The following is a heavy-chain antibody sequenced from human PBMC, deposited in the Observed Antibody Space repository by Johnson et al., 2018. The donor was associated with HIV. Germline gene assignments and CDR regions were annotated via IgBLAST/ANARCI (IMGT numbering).Heavy chain of an antibody. V-gene: IGHV3-30*04. D-gene: IGHD3-3*01. Sequence: QEKLVESGGGVVQPGRSLRLSCAVSGFTFSSYAMHWVRQAPGKGLEWVALISYDGSNKYYADSVKGRFTISRDNSKNTLYLQMNSLETEDTAMYYCAREGGDGFLEWLYTFDIWGQGTMVTVSS. CDR1: GFTFSSYA. J-gene: IGHJ3*02. CDR3: AREGGDGFLEWLYTFDI. CDR2: ISYDGSNK.